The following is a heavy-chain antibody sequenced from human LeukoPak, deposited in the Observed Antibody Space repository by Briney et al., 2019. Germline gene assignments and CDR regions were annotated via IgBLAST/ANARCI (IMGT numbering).Heavy chain of an antibody. V-gene: IGHV4-38-2*02. CDR3: ARASSSWYPGWFDP. CDR1: GGSISSYY. CDR2: IYHSGST. J-gene: IGHJ5*02. D-gene: IGHD6-13*01. Sequence: SETLSLTCTVSGGSISSYYWSWIRQPPGKGLEWIGSIYHSGSTYYNPSLKSRVTISVDTSKNQFSLKLSSVTAADTAVYYCARASSSWYPGWFDPWGQGTLVTVSS.